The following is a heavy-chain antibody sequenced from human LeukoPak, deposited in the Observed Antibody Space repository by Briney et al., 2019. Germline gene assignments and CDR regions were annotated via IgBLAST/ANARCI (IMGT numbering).Heavy chain of an antibody. J-gene: IGHJ4*02. CDR3: ARDDVRGFL. D-gene: IGHD2/OR15-2a*01. CDR1: GGSITSTSYY. CDR2: IYYSGST. V-gene: IGHV4-39*02. Sequence: SETLSLTCSVSGGSITSTSYYWGWIRQPPGKGLGWIGTIYYSGSTYYNPSLKSRVTISVDTSNNQFSLKLTSVTAADTAVYYCARDDVRGFLWGQGTLVTVSS.